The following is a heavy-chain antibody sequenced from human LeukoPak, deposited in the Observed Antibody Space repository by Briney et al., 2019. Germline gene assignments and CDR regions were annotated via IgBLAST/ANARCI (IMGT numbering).Heavy chain of an antibody. CDR2: MSRSGTTI. Sequence: GGSLRLSCAASGFTFSSYEMNWVRQAPGRGLEWLSYMSRSGTTIYYADSVKGRFTISRDNARNSMYLQMNSLRGEDTAIYYCARDQHYYDSSGNPAWGQGVLVTVSS. CDR1: GFTFSSYE. V-gene: IGHV3-48*03. J-gene: IGHJ5*02. CDR3: ARDQHYYDSSGNPA. D-gene: IGHD3-22*01.